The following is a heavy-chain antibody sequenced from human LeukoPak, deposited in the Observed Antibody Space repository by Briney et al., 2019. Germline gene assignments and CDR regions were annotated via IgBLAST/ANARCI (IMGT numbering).Heavy chain of an antibody. V-gene: IGHV3-48*04. J-gene: IGHJ4*02. CDR1: GFTFSGYS. CDR2: ISSSSSTM. CDR3: ARDLDY. Sequence: GRSLRLSCAASGFTFSGYSMNWVRQAPGKGLEWVSYISSSSSTMYYADSVKGRFTISRDNAKNSSYLQMNSLRAEDTAVYHCARDLDYWGQGTLVTVSS.